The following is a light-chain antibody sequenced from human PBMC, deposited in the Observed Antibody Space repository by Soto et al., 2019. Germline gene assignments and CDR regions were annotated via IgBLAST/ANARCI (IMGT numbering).Light chain of an antibody. CDR3: QSYDRSLDVV. Sequence: QAVVTQPPSVSGAPGQRVTISCTGSSSNIGAGYDVHWYQQLPGTAPKLLIYGNSNRPSGFPDRFSGSKSGTSASLAITGLQAEDEADYYGQSYDRSLDVVFGGGTKLTVL. J-gene: IGLJ2*01. CDR2: GNS. V-gene: IGLV1-40*01. CDR1: SSNIGAGYD.